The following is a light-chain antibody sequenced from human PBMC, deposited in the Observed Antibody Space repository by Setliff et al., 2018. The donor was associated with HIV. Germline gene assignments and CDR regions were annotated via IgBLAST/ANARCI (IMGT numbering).Light chain of an antibody. CDR2: NVN. V-gene: IGLV2-14*03. CDR1: RSDVGGYDY. J-gene: IGLJ1*01. Sequence: QSALTQPASVSGSPGQSITISCTGTRSDVGGYDYVSWYQHHPGKAPKLIIYNVNKRPSGVSNRLSGSKSGNTASLTISGLQAEDDADYYCNSYTTSSSPYVFGTGTKSPS. CDR3: NSYTTSSSPYV.